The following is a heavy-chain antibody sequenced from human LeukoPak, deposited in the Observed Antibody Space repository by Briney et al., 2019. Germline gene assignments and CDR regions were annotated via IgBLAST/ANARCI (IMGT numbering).Heavy chain of an antibody. J-gene: IGHJ5*02. CDR1: GGSFSGYY. D-gene: IGHD3-3*01. Sequence: SETLSLTCAVYGGSFSGYYWSWIRQPLGKGLEWIGEINHSGSTNYNPSLKSRVTISVDTSKNQFSLKLSSVTAADTAVYYCARRYYDFWKWFDPRGQGTLVTVSS. V-gene: IGHV4-34*01. CDR2: INHSGST. CDR3: ARRYYDFWKWFDP.